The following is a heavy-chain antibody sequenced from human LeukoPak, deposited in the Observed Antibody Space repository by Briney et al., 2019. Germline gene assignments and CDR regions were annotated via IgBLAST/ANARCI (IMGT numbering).Heavy chain of an antibody. CDR1: TFTFSDYS. CDR2: ISGRSSTI. V-gene: IGHV3-48*01. CDR3: ARDRIKSGSYYFDY. Sequence: GGSLRLSCAASTFTFSDYSMNWVRQAPGKGLEWVSYISGRSSTIYYADSVKGRFTISRDNAKNLMYLQMNSLRAEDTAVYYCARDRIKSGSYYFDYWGQGTLVTVSS. D-gene: IGHD1-26*01. J-gene: IGHJ4*02.